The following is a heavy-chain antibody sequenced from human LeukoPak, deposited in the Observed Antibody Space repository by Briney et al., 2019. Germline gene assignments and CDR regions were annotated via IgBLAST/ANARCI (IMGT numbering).Heavy chain of an antibody. D-gene: IGHD3-22*01. J-gene: IGHJ4*02. CDR1: GYTFTSYS. CDR3: ARDYYDSSGYLRDY. CDR2: ISAYNGNT. Sequence: ASVKVSCKASGYTFTSYSISWVRQAAGQGLEWMGWISAYNGNTNYAQKLQGRITMTTDTSTSTAYMDLRSLRSDDTAVYYCARDYYDSSGYLRDYWGQGTLVTVSS. V-gene: IGHV1-18*01.